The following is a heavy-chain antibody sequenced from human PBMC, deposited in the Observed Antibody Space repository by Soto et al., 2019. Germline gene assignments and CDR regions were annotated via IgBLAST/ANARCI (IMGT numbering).Heavy chain of an antibody. CDR2: ISYSWTT. Sequence: PSETLSLTCTVSGGSISSGGYYWSWIRQPPGKGLEWIAYISYSWTTYYNPSLKSRVSISADTCKNQFSLELKSVTVADTAVYYCGTVRASWYIDYWGQGTLVT. CDR1: GGSISSGGYY. J-gene: IGHJ4*02. D-gene: IGHD2-2*01. V-gene: IGHV4-30-4*01. CDR3: GTVRASWYIDY.